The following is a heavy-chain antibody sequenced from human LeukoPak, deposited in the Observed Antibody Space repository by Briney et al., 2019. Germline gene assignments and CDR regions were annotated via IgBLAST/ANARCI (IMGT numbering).Heavy chain of an antibody. Sequence: SETLSLTCIVSGGSISSSTYYWGWIRQPPGKGLGWIGSIYYSGTTYYNPSLKSRGTISVDASKNSFSLELSSVTAADTAVYYCARHAWSGYFPTDYWGQGTLVTVSS. CDR1: GGSISSSTYY. CDR3: ARHAWSGYFPTDY. V-gene: IGHV4-39*01. D-gene: IGHD3-3*01. CDR2: IYYSGTT. J-gene: IGHJ4*02.